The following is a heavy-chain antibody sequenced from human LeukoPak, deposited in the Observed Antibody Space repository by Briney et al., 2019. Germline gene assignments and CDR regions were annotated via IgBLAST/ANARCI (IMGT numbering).Heavy chain of an antibody. V-gene: IGHV4-61*02. J-gene: IGHJ4*02. CDR2: IYTSGST. CDR3: ARGRPFSSSFPLFDY. D-gene: IGHD6-13*01. CDR1: GGSISSGSYY. Sequence: PSETLSLTCTVSGGSISSGSYYWSWIRQPAGKGLERIGRIYTSGSTNYNPSLKSRVTISVDTSKNQFSLTLSSVTAAHTALYYCARGRPFSSSFPLFDYWGQGTLVTVSS.